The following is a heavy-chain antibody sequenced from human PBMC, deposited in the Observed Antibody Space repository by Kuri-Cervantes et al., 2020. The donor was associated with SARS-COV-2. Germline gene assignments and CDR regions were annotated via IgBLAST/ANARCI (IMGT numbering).Heavy chain of an antibody. CDR2: ISSSSSYI. J-gene: IGHJ2*01. CDR3: ARLGDTAAAMEWYFDL. CDR1: GFIFSSYG. V-gene: IGHV3-21*01. Sequence: GESLKISCAASGFIFSSYGMHWVRQAPGRGLEWVSSISSSSSYIYYADSVKGRFTISRDNAKNSLYLQLNSLRAEDTAVYYCARLGDTAAAMEWYFDLWGRGTLVTVSS. D-gene: IGHD2-2*01.